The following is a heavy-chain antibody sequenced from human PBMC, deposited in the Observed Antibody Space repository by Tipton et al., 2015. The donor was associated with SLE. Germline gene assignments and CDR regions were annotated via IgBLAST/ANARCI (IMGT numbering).Heavy chain of an antibody. V-gene: IGHV4-4*07. CDR2: IYTNENT. CDR3: ARVVGYCSGGSCFDAFYYYYMDV. J-gene: IGHJ6*03. Sequence: TLSLTCTVSGGSISSYYWSWIRQPAGGGLEWIGRIYTNENTNYNPSLKSRVTMSVDTSKNQFSLKMTSVTAADTAVYYCARVVGYCSGGSCFDAFYYYYMDVWGKGTTVTVSS. CDR1: GGSISSYY. D-gene: IGHD2-15*01.